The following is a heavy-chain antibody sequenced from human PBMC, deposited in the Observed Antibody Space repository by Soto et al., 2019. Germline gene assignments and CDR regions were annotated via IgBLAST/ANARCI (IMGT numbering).Heavy chain of an antibody. CDR1: GGSFSGYY. V-gene: IGHV4-34*01. CDR3: ARGQYDFWSGRGNWFDP. J-gene: IGHJ5*02. Sequence: LSLTCAVYGGSFSGYYWSWIRQPPGKGLEWIGEINHSGSTNYNPSLKSRVTISADTSKNQFSLKLSSVTAADTAVYYCARGQYDFWSGRGNWFDPWGQGTLVTVSS. CDR2: INHSGST. D-gene: IGHD3-3*01.